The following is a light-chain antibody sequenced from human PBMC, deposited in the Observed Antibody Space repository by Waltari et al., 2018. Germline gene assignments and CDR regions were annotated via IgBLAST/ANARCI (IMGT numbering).Light chain of an antibody. CDR2: DAS. CDR1: QSVGSY. Sequence: EIVLTQSPAIPSFSPGARAPLSCRASQSVGSYLDWYQQRPGQSPRLLIYDASNMATGIPARFSGSGSETDFTLTSSILEPEDFAVYCCQQRRNWPLTFGGGTRVQI. V-gene: IGKV3-11*01. CDR3: QQRRNWPLT. J-gene: IGKJ4*01.